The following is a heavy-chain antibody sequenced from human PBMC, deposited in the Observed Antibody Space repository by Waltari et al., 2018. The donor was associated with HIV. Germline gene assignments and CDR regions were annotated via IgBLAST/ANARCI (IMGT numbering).Heavy chain of an antibody. CDR3: VKSMRLLAYCGGDCFSEFDS. Sequence: EVHLVESGGGLVQPGGSLRLSCSASGFTFYNFAMHWVRQAPGKGLEYISGIKNNGGSTYYADSVKGRFAISRDNSKNTVYLQMNSLRPEDTAMYYCVKSMRLLAYCGGDCFSEFDSWGQGALVTVSS. J-gene: IGHJ4*02. D-gene: IGHD2-21*02. CDR2: IKNNGGST. CDR1: GFTFYNFA. V-gene: IGHV3-64D*06.